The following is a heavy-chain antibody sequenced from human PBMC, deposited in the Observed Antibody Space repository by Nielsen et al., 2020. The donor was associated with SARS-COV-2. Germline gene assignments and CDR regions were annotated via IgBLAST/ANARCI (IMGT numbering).Heavy chain of an antibody. CDR2: LCYDGSIK. CDR1: GFTFSSYG. J-gene: IGHJ3*02. V-gene: IGHV3-33*01. D-gene: IGHD4-17*01. CDR3: ASESHYGDYGGSLYI. Sequence: GESLTISCAASGFTFSSYGMPWFRPAPGKGLEWVAVLCYDGSIKYYADSVKGRFTISRDNSRHTLYLQMNSLRAEDMAVYYCASESHYGDYGGSLYIWCQGTMVTVS.